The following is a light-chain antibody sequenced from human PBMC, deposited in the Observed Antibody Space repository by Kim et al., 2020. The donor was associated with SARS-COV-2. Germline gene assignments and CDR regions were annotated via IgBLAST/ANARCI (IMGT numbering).Light chain of an antibody. V-gene: IGLV3-19*01. Sequence: SSELTQDPAVSVALGQTVRITCQGDSLRNYYATWYQQKPGQAPVLVIYGKNNRPSGIPDRFSGSSSGNTASLTITGAQAEDGADYYCNSRDTSGFLVFGGGTQLTVL. CDR3: NSRDTSGFLV. J-gene: IGLJ2*01. CDR1: SLRNYY. CDR2: GKN.